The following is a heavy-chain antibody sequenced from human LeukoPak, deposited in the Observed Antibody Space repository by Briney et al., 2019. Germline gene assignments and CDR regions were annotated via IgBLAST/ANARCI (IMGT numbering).Heavy chain of an antibody. V-gene: IGHV1-2*02. D-gene: IGHD4-11*01. CDR1: RYTFTGYY. J-gene: IGHJ6*03. CDR2: INPNSGDT. Sequence: ASVKVSCKASRYTFTGYYMHWVRQAPGQGLEWMGWINPNSGDTNYAQKFQGRVTMTRDTSISTAYMELSSLRSEDTAVYYCARGDSKLNYYYMDVWGKGTTVTVSS. CDR3: ARGDSKLNYYYMDV.